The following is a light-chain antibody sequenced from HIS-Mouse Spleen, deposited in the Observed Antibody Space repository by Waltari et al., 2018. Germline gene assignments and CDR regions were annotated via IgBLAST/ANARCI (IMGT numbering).Light chain of an antibody. CDR1: QGISSW. Sequence: DIQMPPSPSSLSASVGARVPITCRAGQGISSWLAWYQQKPEKAPNSLIYAASSLQSGVPSRLRGSGSGTDFTLTISSLQPEDFATDYCQQYNSYPLTVGGGTKVEIK. J-gene: IGKJ4*01. CDR2: AAS. CDR3: QQYNSYPLT. V-gene: IGKV1D-16*01.